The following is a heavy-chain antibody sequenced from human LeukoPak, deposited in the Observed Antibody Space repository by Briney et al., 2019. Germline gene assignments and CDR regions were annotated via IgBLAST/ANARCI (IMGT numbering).Heavy chain of an antibody. Sequence: SETLSLTCAVSGYSISSGYYWAWIRQPPGKGRAWIGSIYHIGSTYYNPSLKSRVTISVDTSKNQFSLKLSSVTAADTAVYYCARQKLDYYDSSGYYASDFDYWGQGTLVTVSS. CDR1: GYSISSGYY. CDR2: IYHIGST. CDR3: ARQKLDYYDSSGYYASDFDY. D-gene: IGHD3-22*01. J-gene: IGHJ4*02. V-gene: IGHV4-38-2*01.